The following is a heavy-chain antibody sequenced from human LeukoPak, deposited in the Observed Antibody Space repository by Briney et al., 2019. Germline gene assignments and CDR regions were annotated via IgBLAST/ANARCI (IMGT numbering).Heavy chain of an antibody. CDR2: ISGSGGST. CDR3: AKGEGVLMVYAIDY. D-gene: IGHD2-8*01. CDR1: GFTFSSYA. Sequence: GGSLRLSCAASGFTFSSYAMSWVRQAPGKGLEWVSAISGSGGSTYYADSVKGRFTISRDNSKNTLYLQMNSLRAEDTAVYYCAKGEGVLMVYAIDYWGQGTLVTVSS. V-gene: IGHV3-23*01. J-gene: IGHJ4*02.